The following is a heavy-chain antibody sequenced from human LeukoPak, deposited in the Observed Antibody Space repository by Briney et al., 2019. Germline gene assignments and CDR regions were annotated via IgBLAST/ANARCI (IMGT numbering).Heavy chain of an antibody. D-gene: IGHD5-18*01. Sequence: ASVKVSCKASGYAFTNYAIIWVRQAPGQGLEWLGWMNTNTRNPTYAQGFTGRFVFSLDTSVSTAYLQISSLKPEDTAVYYCTREIDPRYSYGYGDYWGQGTLVTVSS. V-gene: IGHV7-4-1*02. CDR2: MNTNTRNP. J-gene: IGHJ4*02. CDR1: GYAFTNYA. CDR3: TREIDPRYSYGYGDY.